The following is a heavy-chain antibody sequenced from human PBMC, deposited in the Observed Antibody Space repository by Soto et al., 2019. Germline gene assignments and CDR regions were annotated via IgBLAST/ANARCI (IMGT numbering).Heavy chain of an antibody. V-gene: IGHV3-33*01. CDR2: IWYDGSNK. CDR3: ARTKLIDFPMDV. CDR1: GFTFSSYG. Sequence: GGSLRLSCAASGFTFSSYGMHWVRQAPGKGLEWVAVIWYDGSNKYYADSVKGRFTISRDNSKNTLYLQMNSLRAEDTAVYYCARTKLIDFPMDVWGQGTTVTVSS. J-gene: IGHJ6*02. D-gene: IGHD3-9*01.